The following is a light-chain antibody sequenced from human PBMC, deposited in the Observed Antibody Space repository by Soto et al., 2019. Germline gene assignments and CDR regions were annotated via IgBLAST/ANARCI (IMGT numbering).Light chain of an antibody. CDR3: QQYNSYSRRT. CDR1: QSISSW. CDR2: KAS. V-gene: IGKV1-5*03. Sequence: DIQMTQSPSTLSASVGDRVTITCRASQSISSWLAWYQQKPGKAPKLLIYKASSLESGVPSRFSGSGSGTEFTLTISSLQPDDFSTDYCQQYNSYSRRTFGQGTKVEIK. J-gene: IGKJ1*01.